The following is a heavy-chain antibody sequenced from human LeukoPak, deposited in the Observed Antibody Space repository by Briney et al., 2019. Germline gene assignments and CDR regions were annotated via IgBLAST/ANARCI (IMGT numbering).Heavy chain of an antibody. CDR2: INHSGST. Sequence: SETLSLTCAVYGGSFSGYYWSWIRQPPGKGLEWIGEINHSGSTNYNPSLKSRVTISVDTSKNQFSLKLSSVTAADTAVYYCAREPGGQYNFDHWGQGTLVTVSS. CDR3: AREPGGQYNFDH. J-gene: IGHJ4*02. CDR1: GGSFSGYY. V-gene: IGHV4-34*01. D-gene: IGHD3-16*01.